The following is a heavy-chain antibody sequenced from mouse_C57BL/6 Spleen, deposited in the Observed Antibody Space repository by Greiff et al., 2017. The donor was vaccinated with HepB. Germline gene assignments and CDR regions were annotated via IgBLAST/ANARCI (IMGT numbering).Heavy chain of an antibody. CDR3: TRRPTRGTTRDYAMDY. CDR1: GYSFTGYY. J-gene: IGHJ4*01. V-gene: IGHV1-42*01. Sequence: EVKLQESGPELVMPGASVKISCKASGYSFTGYYMHWVKQSPEKSLEWIGEINPSNGGTTYNQKFKAKATLTVDKSSSTAYMQLKSLTTEDSAVYYCTRRPTRGTTRDYAMDYWGQGTSVTDSS. CDR2: INPSNGGT. D-gene: IGHD2-14*01.